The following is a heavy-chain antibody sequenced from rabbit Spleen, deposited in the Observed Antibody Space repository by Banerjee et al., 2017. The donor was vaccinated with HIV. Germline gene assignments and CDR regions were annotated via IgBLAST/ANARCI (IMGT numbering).Heavy chain of an antibody. CDR1: GFSFSSGYY. V-gene: IGHV1S45*01. Sequence: QEQLVESGGGLVQPEGSLTLTCTASGFSFSSGYYMCWVRQAPGKGLEWIACIVAGSSGSPYYASWAKGRFTISKTSSTTMTLQMTSLTAADTATYFCARDSGSSFSTYGMDLWGPGTLVT. J-gene: IGHJ6*01. CDR3: ARDSGSSFSTYGMDL. CDR2: IVAGSSGSP. D-gene: IGHD8-1*01.